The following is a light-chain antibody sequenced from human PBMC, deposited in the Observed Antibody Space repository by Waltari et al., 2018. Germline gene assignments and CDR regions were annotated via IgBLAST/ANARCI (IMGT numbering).Light chain of an antibody. CDR2: DAS. J-gene: IGKJ1*01. CDR1: QVIITY. V-gene: IGKV1-27*01. Sequence: IQMTQSPSSLSASVGDRVTITCRASQVIITYLAWYQQKPGKVPKLLIYDASTLQSGVPSRFSGSGSGTDFTLTISSLQPEDVATYYCQKYNSAPWTFGQGTKVEVK. CDR3: QKYNSAPWT.